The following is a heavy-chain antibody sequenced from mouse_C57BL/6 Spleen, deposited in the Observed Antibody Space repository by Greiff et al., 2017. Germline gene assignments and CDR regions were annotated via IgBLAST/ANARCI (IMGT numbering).Heavy chain of an antibody. V-gene: IGHV1-63*01. D-gene: IGHD2-1*01. CDR2: IYPGGGYT. Sequence: QVQLQQSGAELVRPGTSVKMSCKASGYTFTNYWIGWAKQRPGHGLEWIGDIYPGGGYTNYNEKFKGKATLTADKSSSTAYMQFSSLTSEDSAIYYCARSGYGNYGGNYFDYWGQGTTRTVSS. CDR3: ARSGYGNYGGNYFDY. CDR1: GYTFTNYW. J-gene: IGHJ2*01.